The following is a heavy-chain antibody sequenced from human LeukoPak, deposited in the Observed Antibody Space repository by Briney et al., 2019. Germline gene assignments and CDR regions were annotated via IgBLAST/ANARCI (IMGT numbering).Heavy chain of an antibody. Sequence: SETLSLTCAVYGGSFSGYYWSWIRQPPGKGLEWIGEINHSGSTNYNPSLKSRVTISVDTSKNQFSLKLSSVTAADTAVYYCASESPPGIHRHWGQGTLVTVSS. CDR3: ASESPPGIHRH. CDR1: GGSFSGYY. CDR2: INHSGST. J-gene: IGHJ1*01. D-gene: IGHD6-13*01. V-gene: IGHV4-34*01.